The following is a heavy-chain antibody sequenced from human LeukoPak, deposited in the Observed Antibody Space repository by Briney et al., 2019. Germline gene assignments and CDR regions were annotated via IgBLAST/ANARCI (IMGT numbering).Heavy chain of an antibody. CDR1: GGTFSSYA. CDR3: AREAVRGVTSYHGMDV. Sequence: SVKVSCKASGGTFSSYAISWVRQAPGQGLEWMGGIIPIFGTANYAQKFQGRVTITADESTSTAYMELSSLRSEDTAVYYCAREAVRGVTSYHGMDVRGQGTTVTVSS. CDR2: IIPIFGTA. J-gene: IGHJ6*02. D-gene: IGHD3-10*01. V-gene: IGHV1-69*01.